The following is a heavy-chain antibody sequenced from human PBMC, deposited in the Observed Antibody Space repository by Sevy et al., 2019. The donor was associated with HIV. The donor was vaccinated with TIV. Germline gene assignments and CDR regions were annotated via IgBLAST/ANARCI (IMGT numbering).Heavy chain of an antibody. V-gene: IGHV4-59*01. CDR2: IYYSGST. Sequence: SETLSLTCTVSGGSISSYYWSWIRQPPGKGLEWIGYIYYSGSTNYNPSLKSRVTISVDTSKNQFSLKLSSVTAADTTVYYCARDYRQWLAGGGWFDPWGQGTLVTVSS. J-gene: IGHJ5*02. D-gene: IGHD6-19*01. CDR1: GGSISSYY. CDR3: ARDYRQWLAGGGWFDP.